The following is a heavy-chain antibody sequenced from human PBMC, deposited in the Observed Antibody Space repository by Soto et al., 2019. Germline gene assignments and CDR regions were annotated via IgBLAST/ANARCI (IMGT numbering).Heavy chain of an antibody. Sequence: GESLQISCKGSGYSFTRYWNGWVRPMPGKGVEWIGIIYSGDSDTRFSPSFQGQVTISADRSLNTAYPQTSSPKAQDTAMYYVAKNVTPSMVRAVTSYYYYDMGFWGQGTTVTVSS. J-gene: IGHJ6*02. D-gene: IGHD3-10*01. V-gene: IGHV5-51*01. CDR3: AKNVTPSMVRAVTSYYYYDMGF. CDR1: GYSFTRYW. CDR2: IYSGDSDT.